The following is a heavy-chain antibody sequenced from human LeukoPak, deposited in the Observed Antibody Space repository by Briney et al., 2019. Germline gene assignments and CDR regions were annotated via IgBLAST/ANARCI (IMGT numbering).Heavy chain of an antibody. CDR1: GYRFTSYG. D-gene: IGHD2-2*01. CDR3: ARVPAAIYYYYYGMDV. Sequence: ASVKASCKTSGYRFTSYGISWVRQAPGQGLEWMGWINPNSGGTNYAQKFQGRVTMTRDTSISTAYMELSRLRSDDTAVYYCARVPAAIYYYYYGMDVWGQGTTVTVSS. CDR2: INPNSGGT. J-gene: IGHJ6*02. V-gene: IGHV1-2*02.